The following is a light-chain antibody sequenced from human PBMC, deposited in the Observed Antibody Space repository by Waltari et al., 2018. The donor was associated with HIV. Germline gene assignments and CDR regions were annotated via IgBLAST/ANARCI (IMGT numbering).Light chain of an antibody. V-gene: IGLV1-47*01. Sequence: SVLTQPPSASGTPGQKVTIPCSGSSSNTGSNPAFWYQQLPGAAPKLLIYRHTQRPSGVPDRFSGSKSGTSASLAISGLRSEDEAVYSCATWDDSLNGVLFGGGTNLNVL. CDR3: ATWDDSLNGVL. J-gene: IGLJ2*01. CDR1: SSNTGSNP. CDR2: RHT.